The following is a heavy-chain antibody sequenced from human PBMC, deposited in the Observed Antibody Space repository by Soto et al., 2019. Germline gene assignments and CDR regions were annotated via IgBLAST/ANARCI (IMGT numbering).Heavy chain of an antibody. D-gene: IGHD2-2*01. CDR1: GGSISSYY. CDR3: ARQNIVVVPAAIDWHNLFDS. J-gene: IGHJ5*01. V-gene: IGHV4-59*08. CDR2: IYYSGST. Sequence: SETLSLTCTVSGGSISSYYWSWIRQPPGKGLEWIGYIYYSGSTNYNPSLKSRVTISVDTSKNQFSLKLSSVTAADTAVYYCARQNIVVVPAAIDWHNLFDSRGQGTLVTVSS.